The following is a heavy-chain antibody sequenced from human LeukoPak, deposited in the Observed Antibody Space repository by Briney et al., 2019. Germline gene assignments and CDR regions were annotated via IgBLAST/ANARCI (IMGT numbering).Heavy chain of an antibody. CDR1: GFTFGDHA. V-gene: IGHV3-21*01. J-gene: IGHJ5*02. CDR3: AIDSGRGWFDP. Sequence: GGSLRLSCTASGFTFGDHAMSWVRQAPGKGLEWVSSISSSSIYIYYADSVKGRFTTSRDNAKNSLYLQMNSLRAEDTAVYYCAIDSGRGWFDPWGQGTLVTVSS. CDR2: ISSSSIYI. D-gene: IGHD1-26*01.